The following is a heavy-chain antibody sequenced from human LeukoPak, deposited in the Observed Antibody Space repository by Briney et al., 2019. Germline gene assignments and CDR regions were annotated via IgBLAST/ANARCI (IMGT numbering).Heavy chain of an antibody. CDR1: GYSFTSYW. Sequence: GKSLKISCKGSGYSFTSYWIGWVRQMPGKGLEWMGIIYPGDSDTRYSPSFQGHITISADKSISTAYLQWSSLKASDTAMYYCARTNGYSSSWYVYWGQGTLVTVSS. CDR2: IYPGDSDT. CDR3: ARTNGYSSSWYVY. J-gene: IGHJ4*02. V-gene: IGHV5-51*01. D-gene: IGHD6-13*01.